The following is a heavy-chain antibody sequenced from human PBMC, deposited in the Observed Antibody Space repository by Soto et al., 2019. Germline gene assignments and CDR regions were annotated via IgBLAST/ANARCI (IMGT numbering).Heavy chain of an antibody. CDR3: ASSSIAARKRFDY. Sequence: QVQLQESGPGLVKPSETLSLTCTVSGGSISSYYWSWIRQPPGKGLEWIGYIYYSGSTNYNPTLKSRVTISVDTSKTQFSLKLSSVTAADTAVYYCASSSIAARKRFDYWGQGTLVTVSS. J-gene: IGHJ4*02. CDR1: GGSISSYY. V-gene: IGHV4-59*01. D-gene: IGHD6-6*01. CDR2: IYYSGST.